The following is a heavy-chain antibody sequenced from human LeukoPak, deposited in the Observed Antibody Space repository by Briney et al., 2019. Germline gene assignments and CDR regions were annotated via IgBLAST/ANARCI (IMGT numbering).Heavy chain of an antibody. J-gene: IGHJ4*02. CDR1: GFTFSSYS. Sequence: GGSLRLSCAASGFTFSSYSMNWVRQAPGKGLEWVSYISSSSSTIYYADSAKGRFTISRDNAKNSLYLQMNSLRAEDTAVYYCAKRTAGYSYGYPFDYWGQGTLVTVSS. CDR3: AKRTAGYSYGYPFDY. D-gene: IGHD5-18*01. CDR2: ISSSSSTI. V-gene: IGHV3-48*01.